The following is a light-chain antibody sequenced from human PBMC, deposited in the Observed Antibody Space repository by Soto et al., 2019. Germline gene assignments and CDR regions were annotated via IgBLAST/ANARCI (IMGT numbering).Light chain of an antibody. Sequence: DIQMTQSPSTLSASVGDRVTITCRASQSISSWLAWYQQKPGKAPKLLIYDASSLESGVPSRFSGSGSGTEFTLTITSLQTHDSATYYCQQYNSYPITFGQATRLEI. CDR1: QSISSW. CDR2: DAS. J-gene: IGKJ5*01. CDR3: QQYNSYPIT. V-gene: IGKV1-5*01.